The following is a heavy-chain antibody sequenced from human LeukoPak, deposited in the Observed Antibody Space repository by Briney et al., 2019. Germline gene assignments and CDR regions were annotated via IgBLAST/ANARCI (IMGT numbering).Heavy chain of an antibody. J-gene: IGHJ5*02. Sequence: GESLKISCKTSGYSFTTYWIGWVRQMPGTGLEWVGAIYPDDSDTKYSPSFQGQVVISADRSIRTAYLQWNTLKTSDTAMYYCVRQRGASGTINHFDPWGQGTLVTVSS. CDR2: IYPDDSDT. D-gene: IGHD3-10*01. V-gene: IGHV5-51*01. CDR1: GYSFTTYW. CDR3: VRQRGASGTINHFDP.